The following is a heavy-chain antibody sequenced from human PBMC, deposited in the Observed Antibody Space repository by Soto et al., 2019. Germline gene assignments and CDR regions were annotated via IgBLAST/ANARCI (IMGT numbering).Heavy chain of an antibody. Sequence: ASVKVSCKASGYTFTSYYMHWVRQAPGQGLEWMGIINPSGGNTSYAQKFQGRVTMTRDTSTSTVYMELSSLRSEDTAVYYCARDRIAAAGMVVGYYYYYGMDVWGQGTTVTVSS. CDR3: ARDRIAAAGMVVGYYYYYGMDV. CDR1: GYTFTSYY. V-gene: IGHV1-46*01. CDR2: INPSGGNT. J-gene: IGHJ6*02. D-gene: IGHD6-13*01.